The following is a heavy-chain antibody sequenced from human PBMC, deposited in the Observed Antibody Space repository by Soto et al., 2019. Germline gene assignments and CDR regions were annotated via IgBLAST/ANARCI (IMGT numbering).Heavy chain of an antibody. J-gene: IGHJ4*02. V-gene: IGHV3-30-3*01. D-gene: IGHD3-10*01. CDR3: ARDPRGEGYYFDY. Sequence: QVQLVESGGGVVQPGRSLRLSCAASGFTFSSYAIHWVRQAPGKGLEWVAVISYDGSNKYYADSVKGRFTISRDNSKNTLYLQMNSLRAEDTAVYYCARDPRGEGYYFDYWGQGTLVTVSS. CDR1: GFTFSSYA. CDR2: ISYDGSNK.